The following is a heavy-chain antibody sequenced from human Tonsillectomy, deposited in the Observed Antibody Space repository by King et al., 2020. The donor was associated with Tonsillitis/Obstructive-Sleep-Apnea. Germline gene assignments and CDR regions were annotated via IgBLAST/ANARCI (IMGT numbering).Heavy chain of an antibody. Sequence: VQLVESGGGLVQPGGSLRLSCAASGFTFSSYWMHWVRQAPGKGLVLVSRINSDGSSTSYADAVKGRFTISRDNAKNTLYLQMNSLRAEDTAVYYCARALGYCSSNCPWGQGTLVTVSS. V-gene: IGHV3-74*01. J-gene: IGHJ5*02. CDR2: INSDGSST. CDR1: GFTFSSYW. D-gene: IGHD2-2*01. CDR3: ARALGYCSSNCP.